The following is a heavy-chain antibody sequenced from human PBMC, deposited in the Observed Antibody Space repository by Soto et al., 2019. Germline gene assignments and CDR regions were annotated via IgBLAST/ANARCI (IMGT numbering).Heavy chain of an antibody. CDR1: GFTFSSYW. Sequence: GGALRLSCAACGFTFSSYWMRWGRPAPGKGLEWGANIKQDGSEKYYVDSVKGRFTISRDNAKTSLYLQMNSLRAEDTAVYYCARDTYLGYCSSTSCQYDAFDIWGQGTMVTVSS. D-gene: IGHD2-2*01. J-gene: IGHJ3*02. CDR3: ARDTYLGYCSSTSCQYDAFDI. V-gene: IGHV3-7*01. CDR2: IKQDGSEK.